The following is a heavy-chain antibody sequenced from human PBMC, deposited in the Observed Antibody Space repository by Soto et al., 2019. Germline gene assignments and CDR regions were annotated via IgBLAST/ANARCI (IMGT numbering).Heavy chain of an antibody. D-gene: IGHD3-9*01. V-gene: IGHV3-30-3*01. CDR1: GFTFSSYA. CDR2: ISYDGSNK. J-gene: IGHJ3*02. CDR3: ARDPNYDVLTGYYRHGDAFDI. Sequence: QVQLVESGGGVVQPGRSLRLSCAASGFTFSSYAMHWVRQAPGKGLEWVAVISYDGSNKYYADSVKGRFTISRDNSKNTLYMQMNSLRAEDTAVYYCARDPNYDVLTGYYRHGDAFDIWGQGTMVTVSS.